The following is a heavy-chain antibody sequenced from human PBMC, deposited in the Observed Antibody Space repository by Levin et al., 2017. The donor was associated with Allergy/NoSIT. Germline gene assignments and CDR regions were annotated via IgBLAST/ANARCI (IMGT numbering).Heavy chain of an antibody. V-gene: IGHV3-33*01. Sequence: GESLKISCAASGFTFSSYGMHWVRQAPGKGLEWVAVIWYDGSNKYYADSVKGRFTISRDNSKNTLYLQMNSLRAEDTAVYYCARDYSGSYYSYYGMDVWGQGTTVTVSS. CDR2: IWYDGSNK. J-gene: IGHJ6*02. CDR1: GFTFSSYG. CDR3: ARDYSGSYYSYYGMDV. D-gene: IGHD1-26*01.